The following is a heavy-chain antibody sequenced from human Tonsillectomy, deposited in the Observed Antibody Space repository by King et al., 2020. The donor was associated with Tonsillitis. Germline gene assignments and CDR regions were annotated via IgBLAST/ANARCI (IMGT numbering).Heavy chain of an antibody. V-gene: IGHV3-30*18. CDR1: GFTFSYYG. D-gene: IGHD1-26*01. J-gene: IGHJ6*02. CDR3: AKDHRGSYYGIYYYYGMDV. CDR2: ISYDGSSK. Sequence: VQLVESGGGVVQPGRSLRLSCVASGFTFSYYGMHWVRQAPGKGLEWVAVISYDGSSKYYADYVKGRCTISRDNFKNTLYVQMNCLRAEDTAVYYCAKDHRGSYYGIYYYYGMDVWGQGTTVTVSS.